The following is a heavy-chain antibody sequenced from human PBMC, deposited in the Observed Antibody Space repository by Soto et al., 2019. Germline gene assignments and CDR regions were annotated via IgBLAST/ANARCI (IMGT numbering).Heavy chain of an antibody. Sequence: PSETLSLTCTLSGGSISSSYYYWGWIRQPPGKGLEWIGSIYYSGGTYYSPSLKSRVTMSVDTSKNQFSLKLSSVTAADTAVYYCARPSGSYLYYFDYWGQGTLVTVS. D-gene: IGHD1-26*01. CDR3: ARPSGSYLYYFDY. CDR2: IYYSGGT. V-gene: IGHV4-39*01. CDR1: GGSISSSYYY. J-gene: IGHJ4*02.